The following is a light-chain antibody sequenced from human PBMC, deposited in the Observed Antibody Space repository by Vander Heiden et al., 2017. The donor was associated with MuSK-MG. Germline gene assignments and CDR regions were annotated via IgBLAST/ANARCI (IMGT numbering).Light chain of an antibody. CDR1: KLGDKY. V-gene: IGLV3-1*01. J-gene: IGLJ2*01. CDR3: QAWDSSTVV. Sequence: SSALTQPPSVSVSPGKTASITCSGDKLGDKYACWYQQKPGQSLVLVIYQDSKRPSGIPERFSGSNSGNTATLTISGTQARDDADYYCQAWDSSTVVFGGGTKLTVL. CDR2: QDS.